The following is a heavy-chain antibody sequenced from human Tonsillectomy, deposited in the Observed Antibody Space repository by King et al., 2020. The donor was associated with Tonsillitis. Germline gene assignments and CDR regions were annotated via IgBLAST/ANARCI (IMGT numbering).Heavy chain of an antibody. CDR2: IYPGDSDT. J-gene: IGHJ6*03. CDR3: ARHTRIPSPMDV. V-gene: IGHV5-51*01. Sequence: VQLVESGAEVKKPGESLTISCKGSGYSFTNYWIGWVRQMPGKGLEWMGSIYPGDSDTRYSPSFQGQVTISADKSISTAYLHWSSLKASDTAMYFCARHTRIPSPMDVWGKGTTVTVSS. D-gene: IGHD2-2*01. CDR1: GYSFTNYW.